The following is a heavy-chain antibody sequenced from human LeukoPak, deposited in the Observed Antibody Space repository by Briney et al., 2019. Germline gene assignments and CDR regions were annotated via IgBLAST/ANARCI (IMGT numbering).Heavy chain of an antibody. V-gene: IGHV3-49*03. CDR2: IRSKAYGGTT. D-gene: IGHD6-19*01. CDR1: GFTFGDYA. J-gene: IGHJ4*02. CDR3: TRGIMRQWLACHDY. Sequence: PGGSLRLSCTASGFTFGDYAMSWFRQAPGKGLEWVGFIRSKAYGGTTEYAASVKGRFNISRDDSKSIAYLQMNSLKTEDTAVYYCTRGIMRQWLACHDYWGQGTLVTVSS.